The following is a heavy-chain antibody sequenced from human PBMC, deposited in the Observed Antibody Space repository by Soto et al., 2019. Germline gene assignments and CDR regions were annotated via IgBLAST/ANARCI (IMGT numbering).Heavy chain of an antibody. D-gene: IGHD2-2*01. CDR3: AKARCSTTNCYVPDY. V-gene: IGHV3-23*01. J-gene: IGHJ4*02. Sequence: GVSLRLSYAASGFTFSTYTMSWVRQAPGKGLEWVSAISGSGGSPSYADSVQGRFTISRDNPKNTLYLQMNSLRAEDTAMYYCAKARCSTTNCYVPDYWGQGTLVTVSS. CDR1: GFTFSTYT. CDR2: ISGSGGSP.